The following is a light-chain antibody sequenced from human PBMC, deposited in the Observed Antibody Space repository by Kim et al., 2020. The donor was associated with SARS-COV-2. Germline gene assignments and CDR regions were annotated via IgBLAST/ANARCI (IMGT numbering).Light chain of an antibody. CDR1: QSIRSY. CDR2: TAS. CDR3: QQTFSIPYS. V-gene: IGKV1-39*01. Sequence: SASVGDRVTITCRASQSIRSYLNWYQQRPGKAPKALIYTASTLHSGVPSRFSGSGSGTDFTFTISSLQPEDCGTYYCQQTFSIPYSLGQGTKLEI. J-gene: IGKJ2*03.